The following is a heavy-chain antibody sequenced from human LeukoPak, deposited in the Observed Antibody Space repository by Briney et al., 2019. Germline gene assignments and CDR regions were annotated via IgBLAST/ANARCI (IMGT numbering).Heavy chain of an antibody. CDR3: ARSWEQQDYLDY. V-gene: IGHV3-30*02. Sequence: PGGSLRLSCAASGFTFSSYGMHWVRQAPGKGLEWVAFIRYDGSNKYYADSVKGRFTISRDNSKNTLYLQMNSLRAEDTAVYYCARSWEQQDYLDYWGQGTLVTVSS. CDR1: GFTFSSYG. D-gene: IGHD1-26*01. J-gene: IGHJ4*02. CDR2: IRYDGSNK.